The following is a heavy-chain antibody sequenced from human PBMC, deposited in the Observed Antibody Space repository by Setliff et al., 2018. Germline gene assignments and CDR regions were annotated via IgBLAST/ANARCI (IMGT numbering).Heavy chain of an antibody. D-gene: IGHD3-10*01. Sequence: PSETLSLTCTVSGASVRSHYWSWIRQSPEKGLEWIGFCFYSGDTKSNPSLKSRVTMSVDTSKNQFSLKPNSVTAADTAVYYCARDRTYYGSGTYTRYFDYWGQGTLVTVSS. CDR3: ARDRTYYGSGTYTRYFDY. V-gene: IGHV4-59*02. CDR2: CFYSGDT. CDR1: GASVRSHY. J-gene: IGHJ4*02.